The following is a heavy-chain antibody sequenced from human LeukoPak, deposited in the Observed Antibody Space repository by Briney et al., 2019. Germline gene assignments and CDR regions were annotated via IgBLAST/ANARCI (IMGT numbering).Heavy chain of an antibody. V-gene: IGHV4-30-2*01. CDR2: IYHSGST. CDR1: GGSISSGGYS. J-gene: IGHJ5*02. D-gene: IGHD3-22*01. Sequence: SETLSLTCAVSGGSISSGGYSWSWIRQPPGKGLEWIGYIYHSGSTYYNPSLKSRVTISVDTSKNQFSLKLSSVTAADTAVYYCARSPGLVAYDSFFSWGQGTLVTVSS. CDR3: ARSPGLVAYDSFFS.